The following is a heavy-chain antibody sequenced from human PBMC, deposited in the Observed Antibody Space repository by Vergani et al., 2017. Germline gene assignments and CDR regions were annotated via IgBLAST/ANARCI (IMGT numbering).Heavy chain of an antibody. Sequence: EVHLLESGGGLVQPGGSLRLSCAASGFTFSSYAMTWVRQAPGKGLEWVSVTNGGGDSTYYADSVKGRFTISRDNSKNTLYLQMNSLRVEDTAVYYCGRGSDNYNWGQGTLVTVSS. J-gene: IGHJ4*02. CDR1: GFTFSSYA. CDR2: TNGGGDST. CDR3: GRGSDNYN. V-gene: IGHV3-23*01. D-gene: IGHD5-24*01.